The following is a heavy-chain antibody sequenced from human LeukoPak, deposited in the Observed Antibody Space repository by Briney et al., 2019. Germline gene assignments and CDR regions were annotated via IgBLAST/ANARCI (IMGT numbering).Heavy chain of an antibody. Sequence: QPGRSLRLSCAASGFTFSSYAMHWVRQAPGKGLEWVAVISYDGSNKYYADSVKGRFTISRDNSKNTLYLQMNSLRAEDTAVYYCAKEGDSSGYNRYFDYWGQGTLVTVSS. J-gene: IGHJ4*02. CDR3: AKEGDSSGYNRYFDY. V-gene: IGHV3-30*04. CDR1: GFTFSSYA. CDR2: ISYDGSNK. D-gene: IGHD3-22*01.